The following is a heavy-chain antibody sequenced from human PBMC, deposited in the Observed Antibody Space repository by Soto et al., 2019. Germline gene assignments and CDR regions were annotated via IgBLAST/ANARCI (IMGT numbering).Heavy chain of an antibody. V-gene: IGHV3-9*01. CDR3: AKDRSRILYDYYMEV. J-gene: IGHJ6*03. CDR2: ISWNSGYI. Sequence: PGGSLRLSCVASGFTFDDYAMHWVRQAPGKGLEWVSGISWNSGYIDYADSVKGRFTISRDNAKNSLYLQMNSLRAEDTALYYCAKDRSRILYDYYMEVWGKGTTVTVSS. D-gene: IGHD2-15*01. CDR1: GFTFDDYA.